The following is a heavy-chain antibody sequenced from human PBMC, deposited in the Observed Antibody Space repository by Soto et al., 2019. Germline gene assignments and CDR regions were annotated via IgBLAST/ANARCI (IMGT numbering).Heavy chain of an antibody. J-gene: IGHJ6*02. V-gene: IGHV4-59*01. Sequence: SETLSLTCTFSGGSISGYYWSWIRQPPGNGLEWIGYMYNTGSTVYNPPFKSRVTISVDTSKNQFSLKLNSVTAADTAVYYCARDLWGYCGTDCYPLDVWGQGTTVTVSS. CDR3: ARDLWGYCGTDCYPLDV. D-gene: IGHD2-21*02. CDR2: MYNTGST. CDR1: GGSISGYY.